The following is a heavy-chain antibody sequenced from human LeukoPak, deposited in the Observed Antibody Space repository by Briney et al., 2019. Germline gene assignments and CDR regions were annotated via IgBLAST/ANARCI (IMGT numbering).Heavy chain of an antibody. J-gene: IGHJ3*02. CDR2: INPNSGGT. D-gene: IGHD6-19*01. V-gene: IGHV1-2*06. CDR3: ARGFSSGRFGFDI. Sequence: ASVKVSCKASGYTFRDYFMFWVRRAPGQGLEWMGRINPNSGGTKYAQKFQGRVTMTRDTSISTAYMELSGLRSDDAAVLYCARGFSSGRFGFDIWGPGTVVAVSS. CDR1: GYTFRDYF.